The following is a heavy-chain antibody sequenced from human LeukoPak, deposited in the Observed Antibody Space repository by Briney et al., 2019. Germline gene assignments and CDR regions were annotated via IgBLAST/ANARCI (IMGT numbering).Heavy chain of an antibody. CDR1: GFTFSNYA. CDR2: ISDSGGST. CDR3: AKSLSGGGYYFEY. D-gene: IGHD3-10*01. Sequence: GGSLRLSCAASGFTFSNYAMTWVRQAPGKGLEWVSGISDSGGSTCYADSVKGRFTISRDNSKNTLYLQMNSLRAEDTAVYYCAKSLSGGGYYFEYWGQGTLVTVSS. J-gene: IGHJ4*02. V-gene: IGHV3-23*01.